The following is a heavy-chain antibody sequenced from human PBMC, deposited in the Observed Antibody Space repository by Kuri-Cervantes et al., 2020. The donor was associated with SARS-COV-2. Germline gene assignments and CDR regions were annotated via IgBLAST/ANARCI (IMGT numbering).Heavy chain of an antibody. CDR1: GYTFTSYG. CDR2: ITTYNGNT. CDR3: ATQACPNGVCFSNAAFDV. J-gene: IGHJ3*01. V-gene: IGHV1-18*01. D-gene: IGHD2-8*01. Sequence: ASVKVSCKASGYTFTSYGINWVRQAPGQGLEWMGWITTYNGNTNYAQRFQGRLIMTTDTSSNTAYMELTSLRSEDTAMYYCATQACPNGVCFSNAAFDVWGQGTMVTVSS.